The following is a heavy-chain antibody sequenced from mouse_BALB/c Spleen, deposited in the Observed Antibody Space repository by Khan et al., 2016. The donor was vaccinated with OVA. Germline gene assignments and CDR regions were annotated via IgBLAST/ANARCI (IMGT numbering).Heavy chain of an antibody. D-gene: IGHD2-4*01. CDR1: GYSFTNYW. CDR2: IYPGISDT. Sequence: EVQLQESGTVLARPGASVKMSCKASGYSFTNYWMHWVQQRPGQGLEWIGAIYPGISDTRYNQKFKGKAKLTAVTSASTVYMELSSLTNEDSDVYSFTRSYDSYYFAYWGQGTTLTVSS. J-gene: IGHJ2*01. V-gene: IGHV1-5*01. CDR3: TRSYDSYYFAY.